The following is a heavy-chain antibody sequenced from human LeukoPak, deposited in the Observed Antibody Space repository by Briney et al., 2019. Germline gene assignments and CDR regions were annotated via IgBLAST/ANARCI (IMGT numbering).Heavy chain of an antibody. D-gene: IGHD2-15*01. CDR3: AREVANPPENWFDP. V-gene: IGHV1-69*05. CDR1: GYTFTSYG. CDR2: IIPIFGTA. Sequence: GASVKVSCKASGYTFTSYGISWVRQAPGQGLEWMGGIIPIFGTANYAQKFQGRVTITTDESTSTAYMELSSLRSEDTAVYYCAREVANPPENWFDPWGQGTLVTVSS. J-gene: IGHJ5*02.